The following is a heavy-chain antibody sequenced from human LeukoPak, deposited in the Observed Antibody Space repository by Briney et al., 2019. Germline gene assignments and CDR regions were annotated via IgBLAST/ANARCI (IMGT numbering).Heavy chain of an antibody. CDR2: ISNKGGST. Sequence: SGGSLRLSCSASGFTFSSYGMHWVRQAPGKGLEYVSGISNKGGSTYYADSVKGRFTISRDNSKSTLHLQMSSLRADDTAVYYCVKSGTWADFDSWGQGTLVTVSS. CDR3: VKSGTWADFDS. V-gene: IGHV3-64D*09. J-gene: IGHJ4*02. D-gene: IGHD1-26*01. CDR1: GFTFSSYG.